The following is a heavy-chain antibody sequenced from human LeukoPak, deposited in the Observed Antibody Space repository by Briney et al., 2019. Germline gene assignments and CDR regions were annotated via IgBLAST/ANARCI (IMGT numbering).Heavy chain of an antibody. J-gene: IGHJ6*02. CDR2: IIPMFETA. CDR1: GGTFSSYA. Sequence: SVKVSCKASGGTFSSYAINWVRPAPGQGLEWMGGIIPMFETANYAQKFQGRVTITADASTRTAYMELSSLTSDDTAVYYCGRSRVVVIATGYYYYAMDAWGQGTTVTVSS. D-gene: IGHD3-22*01. V-gene: IGHV1-69*13. CDR3: GRSRVVVIATGYYYYAMDA.